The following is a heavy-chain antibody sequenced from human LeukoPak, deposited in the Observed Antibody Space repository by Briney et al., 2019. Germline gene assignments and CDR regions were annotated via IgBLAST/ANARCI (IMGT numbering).Heavy chain of an antibody. D-gene: IGHD5-12*01. V-gene: IGHV3-74*01. CDR2: VNSNGTGT. J-gene: IGHJ6*03. CDR1: GFTFSSYW. CDR3: IRTLIVATSPYMDV. Sequence: AGSLRLSCAASGFTFSSYWRHWVRQAPGKGLVWVSRVNSNGTGTTYADSVGGGFTVSRDNAKNTVYLQMNSLISEDKAIYYCIRTLIVATSPYMDVWGKGTTVTVSS.